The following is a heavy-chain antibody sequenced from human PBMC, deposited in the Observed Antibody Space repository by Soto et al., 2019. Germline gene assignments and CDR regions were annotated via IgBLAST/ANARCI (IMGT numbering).Heavy chain of an antibody. CDR1: GGSISSYY. D-gene: IGHD3-22*01. V-gene: IGHV4-59*01. J-gene: IGHJ4*02. Sequence: PSETLSLTCTVSGGSISSYYWSWIRQPPGKGLEWIGYIYYSGSTNYNPSLKSRVTISVDTSKNQFSLKLSSVTAADTAVYYCARVISSAIIVAWAFDYWGQGTPVTVSS. CDR3: ARVISSAIIVAWAFDY. CDR2: IYYSGST.